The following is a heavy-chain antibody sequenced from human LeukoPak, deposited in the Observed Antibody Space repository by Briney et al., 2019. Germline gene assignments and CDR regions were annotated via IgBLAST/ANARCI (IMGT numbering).Heavy chain of an antibody. Sequence: SETLSLTCTVSGGSISSGGYYWSWNRQPPGKGLEWIGYIYHSGSTYYNPSLKSRVIISVDTSKNQFSLKLSSVTAADTAVYYCVRDGDYYDSSGSVRAFDIWGQGTMVTVSS. CDR1: GGSISSGGYY. CDR2: IYHSGST. D-gene: IGHD3-22*01. J-gene: IGHJ3*02. V-gene: IGHV4-30-2*05. CDR3: VRDGDYYDSSGSVRAFDI.